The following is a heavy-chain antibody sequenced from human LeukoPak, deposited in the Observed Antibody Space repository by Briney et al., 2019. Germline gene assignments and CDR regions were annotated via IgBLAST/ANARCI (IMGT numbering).Heavy chain of an antibody. CDR3: ARIAAAGEFDY. Sequence: GGSLRLSCPAPGFTFSSYAMSWVRQPPGKGLEWVSAISGSGGSTYYADSVKGRFTISRDNSKNTLYLQMNSLRAEDTAVYYCARIAAAGEFDYWGQGTLVTVSS. V-gene: IGHV3-23*01. CDR1: GFTFSSYA. J-gene: IGHJ4*02. D-gene: IGHD6-13*01. CDR2: ISGSGGST.